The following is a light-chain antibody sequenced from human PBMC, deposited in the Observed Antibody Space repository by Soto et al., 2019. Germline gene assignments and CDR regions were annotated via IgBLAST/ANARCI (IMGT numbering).Light chain of an antibody. V-gene: IGKV3-11*01. CDR2: DAS. CDR3: QHYGDSLTWT. J-gene: IGKJ1*01. CDR1: QSPGTY. Sequence: ESVLIQSPSTLSLSPGERATVSCRASQSPGTYLTWYQQKPGQAPRLLIYDASNRATGIPARFSGSGSGADFTLTISRLEPGDFAVYYRQHYGDSLTWTFGQGTKVDIK.